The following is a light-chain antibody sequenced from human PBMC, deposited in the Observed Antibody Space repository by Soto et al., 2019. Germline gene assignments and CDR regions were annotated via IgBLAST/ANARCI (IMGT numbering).Light chain of an antibody. CDR2: DAS. CDR1: QSVSSN. V-gene: IGKV3-15*01. Sequence: EIVMTQSPATLSVSPGERATLSCRASQSVSSNLAWYQQKPGQAPRLLIYDASTRATGIPARFSGSGSGTEFTLTISSLQSEDFAVYYCQQYNKWPPLTFGGRTKVEI. J-gene: IGKJ4*01. CDR3: QQYNKWPPLT.